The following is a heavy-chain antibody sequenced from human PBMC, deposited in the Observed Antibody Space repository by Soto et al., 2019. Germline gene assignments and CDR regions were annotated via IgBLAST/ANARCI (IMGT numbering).Heavy chain of an antibody. J-gene: IGHJ5*02. D-gene: IGHD4-4*01. V-gene: IGHV1-2*02. CDR1: GYTFTNYY. CDR3: ARSDDSTSYPLDL. Sequence: GASVNVSCKASGYTFTNYYMHWLRQAPGQGLEWMGWMNPRSGGSKYAQAFQDRVTMTRDASISTAYMEMTSLRHGDTAVYFCARSDDSTSYPLDLWGPGTLVTVSS. CDR2: MNPRSGGS.